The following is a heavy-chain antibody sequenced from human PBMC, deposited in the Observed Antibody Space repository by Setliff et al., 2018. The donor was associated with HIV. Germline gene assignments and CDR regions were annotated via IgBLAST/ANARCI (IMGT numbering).Heavy chain of an antibody. CDR3: AADRCSGGSCYQPAV. V-gene: IGHV1-58*02. CDR2: IVVGSGNT. CDR1: GFTFTSSA. J-gene: IGHJ4*02. Sequence: SVKVSCKASGFTFTSSAMQWVRQARGQRLEWIGWIVVGSGNTNYAQKFQERVTITRDMSTSTAYMGLSSLRSEDTAVYYCAADRCSGGSCYQPAVWGQGTLVTVSS. D-gene: IGHD2-15*01.